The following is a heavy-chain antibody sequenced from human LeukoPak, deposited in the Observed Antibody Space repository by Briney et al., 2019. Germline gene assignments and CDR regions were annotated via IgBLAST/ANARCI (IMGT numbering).Heavy chain of an antibody. J-gene: IGHJ4*02. Sequence: SETLSLTCTVSGGSISTYYWSWIRQSPGKGLEWIGYIYYSGSTNYNPSLKSRVTISVDTSKNQFSLKLSSVTAADTAVYYCAKGYCSGGGCYAYSFDYWGQGTLVTVSS. D-gene: IGHD2-15*01. CDR3: AKGYCSGGGCYAYSFDY. CDR2: IYYSGST. CDR1: GGSISTYY. V-gene: IGHV4-59*01.